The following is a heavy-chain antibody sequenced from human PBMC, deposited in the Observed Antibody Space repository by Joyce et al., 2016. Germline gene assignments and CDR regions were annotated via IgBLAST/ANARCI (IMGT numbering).Heavy chain of an antibody. CDR3: ARDVLTTVTKAYGY. J-gene: IGHJ4*02. CDR2: ISRDNTYI. Sequence: EVQLVESGGGLVKPGESLRLPCTASGFFFGSYSMTWVRQAPGKGLEWVSSISRDNTYIFHADSVKGRFTISRDNARNSLYLQMNSLRAEDTAVYYCARDVLTTVTKAYGYWGQGTLVAVSS. V-gene: IGHV3-21*01. D-gene: IGHD4-11*01. CDR1: GFFFGSYS.